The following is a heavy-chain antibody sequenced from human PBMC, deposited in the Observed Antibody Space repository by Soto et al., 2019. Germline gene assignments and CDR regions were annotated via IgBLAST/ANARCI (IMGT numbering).Heavy chain of an antibody. CDR3: ARVQGMEKKVFGYFDY. Sequence: EVQLVESGGGLVQPGGSLRLSCAAPGFSVSSNYMTWVRQAPGKGLEWVSVIHSGGSTYYADSVKGRFTISRDNSKNTLYLQMNSLRAEDTALYYCARVQGMEKKVFGYFDYWGQGTLVTVSS. CDR2: IHSGGST. J-gene: IGHJ4*02. V-gene: IGHV3-66*01. CDR1: GFSVSSNY. D-gene: IGHD2-8*01.